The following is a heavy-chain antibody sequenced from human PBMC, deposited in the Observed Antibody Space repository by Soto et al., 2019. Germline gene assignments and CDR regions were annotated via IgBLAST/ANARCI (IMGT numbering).Heavy chain of an antibody. CDR2: VSYDGVNK. J-gene: IGHJ4*02. V-gene: IGHV3-30-3*01. CDR3: AKDIGFQQHLFVFDN. Sequence: QVQVVESGGGVVQPGRSLRLSCAGSISTFRSNGIHWVRQAPGKGLEWVAVVSYDGVNKDYADSVKGRFTISRDNSKSTVHLQMNSLRAEDTAVYHCAKDIGFQQHLFVFDNWGQGTLVTVSS. D-gene: IGHD6-13*01. CDR1: ISTFRSNG.